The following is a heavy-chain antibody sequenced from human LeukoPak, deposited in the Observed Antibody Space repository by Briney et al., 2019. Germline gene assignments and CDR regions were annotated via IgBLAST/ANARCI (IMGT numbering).Heavy chain of an antibody. J-gene: IGHJ3*02. V-gene: IGHV1-46*01. CDR2: INPSGGST. Sequence: ASVKVSCKASGYTFTTYNIHWVRQAPGQGLEWVGIINPSGGSTSYTQRFQGRVTMARDMSTSTVYMELSSLRFEDTAVYYCARGRSDYYESSAFFDIWGQGTVVTVSS. CDR3: ARGRSDYYESSAFFDI. D-gene: IGHD3-22*01. CDR1: GYTFTTYN.